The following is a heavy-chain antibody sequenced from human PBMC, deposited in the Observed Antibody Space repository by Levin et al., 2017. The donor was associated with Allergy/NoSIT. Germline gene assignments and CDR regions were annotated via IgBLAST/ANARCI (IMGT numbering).Heavy chain of an antibody. CDR3: ARSDAYYYDGSAYSAENAFDI. Sequence: SSETLSLTCTVSGGSISSSNYYWGWIRQPPGKGLEWIGSIYYSGGTYYNASLKSRVTISVDTSKNQFSLRVSSVTAADTAVYFCARSDAYYYDGSAYSAENAFDIWGQGTVVTVSS. CDR1: GGSISSSNYY. J-gene: IGHJ3*02. CDR2: IYYSGGT. D-gene: IGHD3-22*01. V-gene: IGHV4-39*07.